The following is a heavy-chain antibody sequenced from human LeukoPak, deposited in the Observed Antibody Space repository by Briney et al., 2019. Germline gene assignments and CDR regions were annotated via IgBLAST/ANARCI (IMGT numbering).Heavy chain of an antibody. CDR1: GYTFTSFG. V-gene: IGHV1-18*01. CDR3: ARDRTGGWYSY. D-gene: IGHD6-19*01. Sequence: GASVKVSCKASGYTFTSFGISWVRQAPGQGLEWMGWISAYNGNTNYAQKLQGRVTMTTDTSTSTAYMELRSLRSDDTAVYCCARDRTGGWYSYWGQGTLVTISS. J-gene: IGHJ4*02. CDR2: ISAYNGNT.